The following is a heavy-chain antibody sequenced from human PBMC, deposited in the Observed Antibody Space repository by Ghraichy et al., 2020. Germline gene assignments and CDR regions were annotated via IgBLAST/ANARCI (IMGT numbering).Heavy chain of an antibody. J-gene: IGHJ3*01. CDR2: IIPILGIA. CDR1: GGTFSSYA. CDR3: ARDRITMSWGT. D-gene: IGHD3-10*02. V-gene: IGHV1-69*04. Sequence: SVKVSCKASGGTFSSYAISWVRQAPGQGLEWMGRIIPILGIANYAQKFQGRVTITADKSTSTAYMELSSLRSEDTAVYYCARDRITMSWGTWGQGTMVTVSS.